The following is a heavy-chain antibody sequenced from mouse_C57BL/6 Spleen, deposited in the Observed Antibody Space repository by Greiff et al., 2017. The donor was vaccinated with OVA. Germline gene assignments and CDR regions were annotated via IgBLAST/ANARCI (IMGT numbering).Heavy chain of an antibody. CDR1: GYTFTDYN. V-gene: IGHV1-18*01. CDR2: INPNNGGT. D-gene: IGHD1-2*01. Sequence: EVKLMESGPELVKPGASVKIPCKASGYTFTDYNMDWVKQSHGKSLEWIGDINPNNGGTIYNQKFKGKATLTVDKSSSTAYMELRSLTSEDTAVYYCARPFYGPGAIDYWGQGTSVTVSS. CDR3: ARPFYGPGAIDY. J-gene: IGHJ4*01.